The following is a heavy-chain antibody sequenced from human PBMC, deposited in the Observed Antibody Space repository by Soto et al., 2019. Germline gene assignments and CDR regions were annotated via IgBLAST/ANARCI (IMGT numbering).Heavy chain of an antibody. Sequence: VGSLRLSCAASGFTFSSYAMSWVRQAPGKGLEWVSAISGSGGSTYYADSVKGRFTISRDNSKNTLYLQMNSLRAEDTAVYYCARSYSSGWEFDYWGQGTQVTVS. CDR2: ISGSGGST. V-gene: IGHV3-23*01. CDR1: GFTFSSYA. J-gene: IGHJ4*02. D-gene: IGHD6-19*01. CDR3: ARSYSSGWEFDY.